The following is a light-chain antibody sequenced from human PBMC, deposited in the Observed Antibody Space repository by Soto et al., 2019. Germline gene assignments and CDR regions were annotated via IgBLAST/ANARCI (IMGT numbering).Light chain of an antibody. CDR3: QPYDASPM. J-gene: IGKJ1*01. CDR1: QNINNNY. CDR2: GAS. Sequence: EIVLTQSPGTLSLSAGERATLSCRASQNINNNYLAWYQHKPGQAPTVLIYGASSRAPGIPDRFSGSGSGTDFTLTISRLEPEDFAVYYCQPYDASPMFGQGTKVDIK. V-gene: IGKV3-20*01.